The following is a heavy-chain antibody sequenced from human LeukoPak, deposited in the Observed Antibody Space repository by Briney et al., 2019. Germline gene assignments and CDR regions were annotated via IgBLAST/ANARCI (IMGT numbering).Heavy chain of an antibody. V-gene: IGHV4-39*07. Sequence: SETLSLTCTVSGGSISSSNYYWAWIRQPPGQGLEWIGSIYYRGNAYYNPSLKSRVTISVDTSKNQFSLKLSSVTAADTAVYYCARGTRSSTFHMDVWGKGTTVTVSS. D-gene: IGHD2-2*01. J-gene: IGHJ6*03. CDR3: ARGTRSSTFHMDV. CDR1: GGSISSSNYY. CDR2: IYYRGNA.